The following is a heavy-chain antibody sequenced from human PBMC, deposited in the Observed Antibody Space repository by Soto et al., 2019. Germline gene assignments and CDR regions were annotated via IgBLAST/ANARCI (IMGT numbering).Heavy chain of an antibody. Sequence: QVQLQESGPGLVKPSETLSLTCTVSGGSISSYYWSWIRQPPGKGLEWIGYIYYSGSTNYNPSLKRRVPVSVATSKTQSSLKLSSVPAADTAVYYCASAWGRVFDSCGQGTLVTVSS. D-gene: IGHD3-16*01. J-gene: IGHJ4*02. CDR3: ASAWGRVFDS. CDR1: GGSISSYY. CDR2: IYYSGST. V-gene: IGHV4-59*01.